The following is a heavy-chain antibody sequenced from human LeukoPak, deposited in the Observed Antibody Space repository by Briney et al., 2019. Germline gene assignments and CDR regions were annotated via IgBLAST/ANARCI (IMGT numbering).Heavy chain of an antibody. Sequence: SETLSLTCTVSGGSISSYYWSWIRQPPGKGLEWIGYIYKTGSTYYNPSLKSRVTMSVDTSRNQFSLKLNSVTAADTAVYYCARDVLRWGQGTLVTVSS. J-gene: IGHJ4*02. CDR2: IYKTGST. V-gene: IGHV4-59*06. CDR1: GGSISSYY. D-gene: IGHD3-16*01. CDR3: ARDVLR.